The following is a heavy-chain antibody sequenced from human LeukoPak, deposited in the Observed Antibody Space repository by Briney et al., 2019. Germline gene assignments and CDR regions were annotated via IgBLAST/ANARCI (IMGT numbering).Heavy chain of an antibody. CDR3: ARGRRHAYTSLKYFYIDV. J-gene: IGHJ6*03. CDR1: GGSFTDYY. V-gene: IGHV4-34*01. Sequence: SETLSLTCAVYGGSFTDYYWSWNWIRQPPGKGLEWIGEINHRGSTNYNPSLKSRVTISLDTSKNQFSLKLRSMTAADTAVYYCARGRRHAYTSLKYFYIDVWGKGTTVTVSS. D-gene: IGHD5-24*01. CDR2: INHRGST.